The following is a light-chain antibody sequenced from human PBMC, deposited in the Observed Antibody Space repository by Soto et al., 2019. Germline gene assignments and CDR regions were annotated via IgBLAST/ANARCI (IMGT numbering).Light chain of an antibody. J-gene: IGLJ2*01. CDR1: SSGVGGYNY. Sequence: QSATTQPASVSGSPGQSITISCTGTSSGVGGYNYVSWYQQHPGKAPKLMLYDVSNRPSGVSDRFSGSKSGNTASLTISGLQAEDEADYSCSSYTSSSTHVVFGGWPKLTVL. CDR2: DVS. V-gene: IGLV2-14*01. CDR3: SSYTSSSTHVV.